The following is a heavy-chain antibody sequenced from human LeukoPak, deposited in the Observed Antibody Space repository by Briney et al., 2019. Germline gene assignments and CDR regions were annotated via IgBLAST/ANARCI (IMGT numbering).Heavy chain of an antibody. CDR3: ARGSVRGEFDP. J-gene: IGHJ5*02. CDR2: IYYTGST. D-gene: IGHD3-10*01. V-gene: IGHV4-59*01. Sequence: SETLSLTCTLSGGSISTYYWSWVRQPPGKGLEWIGDIYYTGSTDYNPSLTSRVTMSVDTSKNQFSLKLSSVTAADTAVYSCARGSVRGEFDPWSQGTLVTVSS. CDR1: GGSISTYY.